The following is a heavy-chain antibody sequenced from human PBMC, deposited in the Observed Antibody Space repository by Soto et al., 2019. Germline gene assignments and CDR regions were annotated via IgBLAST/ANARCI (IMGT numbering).Heavy chain of an antibody. Sequence: QLQLQESGPRLVKPSETLSLTCGVSGGSISSGSNSWAWIRQSPGKGLEWIGTIHLSASKHYNPSRRGRSSRTEEAPNNQVNLRLPAGTAVDSVVYYGGRQPVHCDNSTCVGYYSVDVWGQGTTVIVS. CDR3: GRQPVHCDNSTCVGYYSVDV. V-gene: IGHV4-39*01. J-gene: IGHJ6*02. CDR1: GGSISSGSNS. CDR2: IHLSASK. D-gene: IGHD3-22*01.